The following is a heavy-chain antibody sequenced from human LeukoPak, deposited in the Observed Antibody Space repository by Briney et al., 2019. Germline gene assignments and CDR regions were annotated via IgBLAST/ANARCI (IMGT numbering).Heavy chain of an antibody. D-gene: IGHD5-18*01. V-gene: IGHV4-34*01. J-gene: IGHJ4*02. CDR1: GGSFSGYY. CDR2: INHSGST. CDR3: AREAMYSYGNNFDY. Sequence: PSETLSLTCAVYGGSFSGYYWSWIRQPPGKGLEWIGEINHSGSTNYNPSLKSRVTISVDTSKNQFSLKLSSVTAADTAVYHCAREAMYSYGNNFDYWGQGTLVTVSS.